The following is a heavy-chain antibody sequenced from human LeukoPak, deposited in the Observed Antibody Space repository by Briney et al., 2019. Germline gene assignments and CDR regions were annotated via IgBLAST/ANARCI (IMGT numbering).Heavy chain of an antibody. CDR1: GGSISSYY. CDR2: IYYSGST. J-gene: IGHJ4*02. Sequence: PSETLSPTCTVSGGSISSYYWSWIRQPPGKGLEWIGYIYYSGSTNYNPSLKSRVTISVDTSKNQFSLKLSSVTAADTAVYYCARDLYYWGQGTLVTVSS. CDR3: ARDLYY. V-gene: IGHV4-59*01.